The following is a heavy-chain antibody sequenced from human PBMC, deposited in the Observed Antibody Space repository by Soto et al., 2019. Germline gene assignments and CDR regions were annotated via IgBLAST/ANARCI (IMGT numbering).Heavy chain of an antibody. D-gene: IGHD1-1*01. Sequence: EVQLVESGGGLVQPGGCLRLSCAASGCTVSNNYMRWVRQAPGKGLEWVSLIYSGGATYYADSVKGRFTISRDNSKNTLYLQMNSLIAEDTAVYYCARHGTYNWVGGQGILVTVSS. J-gene: IGHJ4*02. CDR3: ARHGTYNWV. CDR2: IYSGGAT. V-gene: IGHV3-66*04. CDR1: GCTVSNNY.